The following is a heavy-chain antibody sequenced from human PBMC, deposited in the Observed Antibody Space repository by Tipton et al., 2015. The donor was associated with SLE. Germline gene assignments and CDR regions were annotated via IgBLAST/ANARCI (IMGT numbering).Heavy chain of an antibody. V-gene: IGHV4-34*01. Sequence: TLSLTCDVYGGSFSGYYWRWIRQPPGKGLEWIGEINHNGRTNYNPSLKSRVTISADTSKNQFSLKLSSVTAADTAVYYCATSYFWSGARFDYWGQRTLVTVSS. CDR3: ATSYFWSGARFDY. CDR2: INHNGRT. CDR1: GGSFSGYY. J-gene: IGHJ4*02. D-gene: IGHD3-3*01.